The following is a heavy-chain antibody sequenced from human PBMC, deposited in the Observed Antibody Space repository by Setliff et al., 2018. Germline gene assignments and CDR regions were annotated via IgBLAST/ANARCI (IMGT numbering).Heavy chain of an antibody. V-gene: IGHV4-34*01. CDR1: GGSFNSYY. CDR2: INQSGST. Sequence: TLSLTCAVYGGSFNSYYWSWVRQPPGKGLEWIGEINQSGSTNYNPSLKSRVSTSVDTSQNQISLKLSSVTAADTAVYYCARTMYSSSWYGAFDIWGQGTMVTVSS. J-gene: IGHJ3*02. CDR3: ARTMYSSSWYGAFDI. D-gene: IGHD6-13*01.